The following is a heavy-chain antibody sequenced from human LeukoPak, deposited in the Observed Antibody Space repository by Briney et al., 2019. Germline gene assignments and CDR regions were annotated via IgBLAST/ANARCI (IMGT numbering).Heavy chain of an antibody. D-gene: IGHD1/OR15-1a*01. CDR1: GGTFSSYA. CDR3: ARWDGNNYFDY. CDR2: IIPIFGTA. V-gene: IGHV1-69*13. Sequence: SVKVSCKASGGTFSSYAISWVRQAPGHGFEWMGGIIPIFGTANYAQKFQGRVTITADESTSTAYMELSSLRSEDTAVYYCARWDGNNYFDYWGQGTLVTVSS. J-gene: IGHJ4*02.